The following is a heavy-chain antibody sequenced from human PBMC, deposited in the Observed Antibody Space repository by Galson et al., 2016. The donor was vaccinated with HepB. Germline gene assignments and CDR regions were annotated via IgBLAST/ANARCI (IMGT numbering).Heavy chain of an antibody. J-gene: IGHJ2*01. CDR1: RGSISSSAYY. Sequence: SETLSLTCTVSRGSISSSAYYWGWVRQPPGRGLEWIGSIFYAGTAYFTPSLKSRVDMSIDTSKNQFFLRLSSATAAETAVYYCARHLRYHDSSGYHWYFDLWGRGTLVTVSS. D-gene: IGHD3-22*01. V-gene: IGHV4-39*01. CDR3: ARHLRYHDSSGYHWYFDL. CDR2: IFYAGTA.